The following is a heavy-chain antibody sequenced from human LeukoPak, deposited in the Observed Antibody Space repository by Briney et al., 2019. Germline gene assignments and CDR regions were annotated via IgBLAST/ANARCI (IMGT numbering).Heavy chain of an antibody. V-gene: IGHV3-7*01. Sequence: GGSLRLSCAASGFAFNTFWMNWVRQAPGKGLERVASINRGGTEKYYVDSVKGRFTISRDNAKNALYLQMYTLTAADTAVYYCARDGPPAGLYFDNWGQGSLVTVSS. CDR2: INRGGTEK. J-gene: IGHJ4*02. CDR3: ARDGPPAGLYFDN. CDR1: GFAFNTFW. D-gene: IGHD2-2*01.